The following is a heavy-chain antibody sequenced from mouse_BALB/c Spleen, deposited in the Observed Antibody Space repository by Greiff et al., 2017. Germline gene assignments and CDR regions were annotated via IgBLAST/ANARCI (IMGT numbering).Heavy chain of an antibody. V-gene: IGHV1S127*01. Sequence: QVQLQQPGAELVKPGASVKMSCTASGYTFTSYWMHWVKQRPGQGLEWIGVIDPSDSYTSYNQKFKGKATLTVDTSSSTAYMQLSSLTSEDSAVYYCRGIRGDAMDYWGQGTSVTVSS. D-gene: IGHD2-12*01. J-gene: IGHJ4*01. CDR3: RGIRGDAMDY. CDR1: GYTFTSYW. CDR2: IDPSDSYT.